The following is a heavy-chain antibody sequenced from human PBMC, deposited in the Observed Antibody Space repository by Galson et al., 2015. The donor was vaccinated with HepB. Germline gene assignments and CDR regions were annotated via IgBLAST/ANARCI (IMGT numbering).Heavy chain of an antibody. CDR1: GFTFSSYS. CDR2: ISSSSSTI. V-gene: IGHV3-48*02. D-gene: IGHD3-10*01. J-gene: IGHJ4*02. Sequence: SLRLSCAASGFTFSSYSMNWVRQAPGKGLKWVSYISSSSSTIYYADSVKGRFTISRDNAKNSLYLQMNSLRDEDTAVYYCARGALLRGGSTVRGVWYFDYWGQGTLVTVSS. CDR3: ARGALLRGGSTVRGVWYFDY.